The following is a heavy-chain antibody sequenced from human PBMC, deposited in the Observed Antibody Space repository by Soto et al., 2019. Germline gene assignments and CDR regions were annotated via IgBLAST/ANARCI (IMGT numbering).Heavy chain of an antibody. J-gene: IGHJ4*02. CDR3: AKTAYCGDQPGGAY. CDR1: GFSFGSSA. Sequence: VQLSESGGDLAQPGGSLRLSCAASGFSFGSSAMSWVRQAPGKGLEWVSMISGSGGTTLYADSVKGRFTISRDNSQNRRSAQVNGLSAEDTAVYYGAKTAYCGDQPGGAYRGQGTLVTVS. CDR2: ISGSGGTT. D-gene: IGHD2-21*01. V-gene: IGHV3-23*01.